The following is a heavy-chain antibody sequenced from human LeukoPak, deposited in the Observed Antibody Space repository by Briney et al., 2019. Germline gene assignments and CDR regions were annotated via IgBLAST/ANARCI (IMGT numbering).Heavy chain of an antibody. D-gene: IGHD6-13*01. CDR3: ARDREDPGYSSWWSYRRYFDP. CDR1: GGTVSSYA. Sequence: SVKVSCKASGGTVSSYAISWVRQAPGQGLEWMGGIIPIFGTANYAQKFQSRVTVTADESTSTAYMELSSLRSEDTAVYYCARDREDPGYSSWWSYRRYFDPWGQGTLVTVSS. CDR2: IIPIFGTA. V-gene: IGHV1-69*13. J-gene: IGHJ5*02.